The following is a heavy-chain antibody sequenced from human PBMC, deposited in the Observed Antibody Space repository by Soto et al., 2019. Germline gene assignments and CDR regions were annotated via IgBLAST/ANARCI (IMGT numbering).Heavy chain of an antibody. Sequence: SETLSLTCTVSGGTISSWYWSWIRQPPGKGLEWIGYIYYSGSTNCNPSLKSRVTISVDTSKNQFSLKLSSVTAADTAVYYCARVPGPWGQGNLVPVSS. CDR2: IYYSGST. J-gene: IGHJ5*02. CDR1: GGTISSWY. V-gene: IGHV4-59*08. CDR3: ARVPGP. D-gene: IGHD3-10*01.